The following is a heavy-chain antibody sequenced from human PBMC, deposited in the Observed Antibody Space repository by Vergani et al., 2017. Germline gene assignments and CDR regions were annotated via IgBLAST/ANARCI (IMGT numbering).Heavy chain of an antibody. CDR1: GGSISSGSYY. V-gene: IGHV4-61*02. Sequence: QVQLQESGPGLVKPSQTLSLTCTVSGGSISSGSYYWSWIRQPAGKGLEWIGRIYTSGSTNYNPSLKSRVTISVDTSKNQFSLKLSSVTAADTAVYYCARAPRYYGDSAFDIWGQGTMVTVSS. J-gene: IGHJ3*02. D-gene: IGHD4-17*01. CDR3: ARAPRYYGDSAFDI. CDR2: IYTSGST.